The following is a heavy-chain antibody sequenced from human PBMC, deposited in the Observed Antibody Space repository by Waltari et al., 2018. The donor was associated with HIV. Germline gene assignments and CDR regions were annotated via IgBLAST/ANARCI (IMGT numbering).Heavy chain of an antibody. CDR3: AREGTQGSARIKGKSYNWFDP. J-gene: IGHJ5*02. Sequence: QVQLQESGPGLVKPSQTLSLPCPVSGGSISSGGYSWRWIRHTPGKGLEWIGYIYYSGSTYYNPSLKSRVTISVDTSKNQFSLKLSSVTAADTAVYYCAREGTQGSARIKGKSYNWFDPWGQGTLVTVSS. CDR2: IYYSGST. CDR1: GGSISSGGYS. D-gene: IGHD5-18*01. V-gene: IGHV4-31*03.